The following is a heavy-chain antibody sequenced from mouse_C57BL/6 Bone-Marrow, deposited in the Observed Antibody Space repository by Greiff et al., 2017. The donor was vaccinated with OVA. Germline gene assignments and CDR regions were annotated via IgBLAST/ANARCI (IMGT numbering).Heavy chain of an antibody. J-gene: IGHJ4*01. D-gene: IGHD2-3*01. CDR2: ISYDGSN. CDR1: GYSITSGYY. Sequence: EVKLVESGPGLVKPSQSLSLTCSVTGYSITSGYYWNWIRQFPGNKLEWMGYISYDGSNNYNPSLKNRISITRDTSKNQFFLKLNSVTTEDTATYYCARDPYDGYYDYYAMDYWGQGTSVTVSS. V-gene: IGHV3-6*01. CDR3: ARDPYDGYYDYYAMDY.